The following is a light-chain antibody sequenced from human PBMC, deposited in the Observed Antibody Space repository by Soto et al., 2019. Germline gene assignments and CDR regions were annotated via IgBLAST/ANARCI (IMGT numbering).Light chain of an antibody. Sequence: IPMTQSPSSLSASVGDRVTLTCRTSRAINNYVNWYQHHPGRVPKLLISSASILQAVVPSRFSAGGSGTHFALTINNLQPEDVATYYCQQSYSTPPNFGQGTKLEI. V-gene: IGKV1-39*01. CDR1: RAINNY. CDR2: SAS. J-gene: IGKJ2*01. CDR3: QQSYSTPPN.